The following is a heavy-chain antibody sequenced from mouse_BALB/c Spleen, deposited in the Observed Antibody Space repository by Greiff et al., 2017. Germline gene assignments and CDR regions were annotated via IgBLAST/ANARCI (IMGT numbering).Heavy chain of an antibody. V-gene: IGHV5-6-5*01. CDR3: ARGSNKNDDYFDY. Sequence: DVKLVESGGGLVKPGGSLKLSCAASGFTFSSYAMSWVRQTPEKRLEWVASISSGGSTYYPDSVKGRFTISIDNARNILYLQMSSLRSEDTAMYYCARGSNKNDDYFDYWGQGTTLTVAS. J-gene: IGHJ2*01. CDR1: GFTFSSYA. D-gene: IGHD2-12*01. CDR2: ISSGGST.